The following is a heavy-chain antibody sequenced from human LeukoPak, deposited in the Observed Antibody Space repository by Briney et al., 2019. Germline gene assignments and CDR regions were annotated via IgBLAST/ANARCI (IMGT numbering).Heavy chain of an antibody. CDR3: ARDSSGDYVFTY. CDR1: GFAFSSYN. V-gene: IGHV4-34*01. Sequence: GSLRLSCAVSGFAFSSYNLNWVRQAPGKGLEWLGQINQSGRTNYNPSLKSRVTLSVDTSKNQFSLKLTSMTAADTAVYYCARDSSGDYVFTYWGQGTLVTVSS. D-gene: IGHD4-17*01. CDR2: INQSGRT. J-gene: IGHJ4*02.